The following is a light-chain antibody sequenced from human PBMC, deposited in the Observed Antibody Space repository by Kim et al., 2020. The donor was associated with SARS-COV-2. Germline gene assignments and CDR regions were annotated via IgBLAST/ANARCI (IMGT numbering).Light chain of an antibody. CDR3: LQHNPFPLT. Sequence: DIQMTQSPSTLPASVGDRVTITCRASQSIGDWLAWYQHKPGRAPKLLIYMASTLESGVPSRFSGSRSGTEYTLTISSLQPDDFATYYCLQHNPFPLTFGQGTKLEI. V-gene: IGKV1-5*03. CDR1: QSIGDW. CDR2: MAS. J-gene: IGKJ2*01.